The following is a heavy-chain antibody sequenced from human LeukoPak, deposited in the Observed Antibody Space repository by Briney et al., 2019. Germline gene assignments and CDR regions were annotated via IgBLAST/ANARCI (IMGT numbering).Heavy chain of an antibody. CDR3: ARDSTTYDILTGYREIDY. D-gene: IGHD3-9*01. J-gene: IGHJ4*02. Sequence: ASVKVSCKASGYTFTNYGITWVRQAPGQGLEWMGWISVYNGNTNYAQKVQGRVTMTTDTSASTVYMGLRSLRSDDTAVYYCARDSTTYDILTGYREIDYWGQGTLVTVSS. V-gene: IGHV1-18*01. CDR1: GYTFTNYG. CDR2: ISVYNGNT.